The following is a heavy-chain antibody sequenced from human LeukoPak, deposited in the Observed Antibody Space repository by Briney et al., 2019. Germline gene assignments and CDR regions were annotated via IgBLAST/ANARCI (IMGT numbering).Heavy chain of an antibody. V-gene: IGHV4-59*01. Sequence: PSETLSLTCTVSGDSISSYFWSWIRQPPGKGLEWIAYVHCSESTNYNPSLKSRVTISLDTAWNQFSLMLSSVTAADTALYYCARDRRWEQLHAFDLWGPGAMVTVSS. CDR3: ARDRRWEQLHAFDL. J-gene: IGHJ3*01. CDR2: VHCSEST. CDR1: GDSISSYF. D-gene: IGHD1-26*01.